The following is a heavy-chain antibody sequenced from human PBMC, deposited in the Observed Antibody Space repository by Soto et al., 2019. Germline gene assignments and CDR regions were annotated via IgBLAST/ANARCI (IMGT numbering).Heavy chain of an antibody. Sequence: PSETLSLTCSVSGGTISAYYWTWIRQPAGKGLEWIGRIYSSGNTKHNPSLQRRVTMSLDTSNNQSSLSLTSVTAADTAADYCARGQRFSDWFDPWGQGTLVTVSS. CDR1: GGTISAYY. D-gene: IGHD3-3*01. J-gene: IGHJ5*02. CDR3: ARGQRFSDWFDP. V-gene: IGHV4-4*07. CDR2: IYSSGNT.